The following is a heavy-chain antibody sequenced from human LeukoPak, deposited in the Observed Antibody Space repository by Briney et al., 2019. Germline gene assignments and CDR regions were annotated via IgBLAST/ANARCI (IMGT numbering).Heavy chain of an antibody. J-gene: IGHJ3*01. CDR1: GFTFSGSA. V-gene: IGHV3-23*01. Sequence: GGSLTLSCAASGFTFSGSAMSWVRQAPGEGLEWVSLISYSGANSYYTDSVRGRFTITRDNSKDTLFLRMNSLRAEDTAIYYCARDMQLSTWGLGTMVTVSS. CDR3: ARDMQLST. D-gene: IGHD3-16*02. CDR2: ISYSGANS.